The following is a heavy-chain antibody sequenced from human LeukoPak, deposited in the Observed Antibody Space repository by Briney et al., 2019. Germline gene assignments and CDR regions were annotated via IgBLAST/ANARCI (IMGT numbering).Heavy chain of an antibody. CDR2: VSPPGGGT. J-gene: IGHJ4*02. Sequence: GGSLRLSCAASGFTFSNHGMNWVRQAPGKGLEWLSGVSPPGGGTYYADSVKGRFTISRDDSKNTLSLQMNSLRVEDTAVYYCARDLAWGAFDYWGQGTLVTVSS. V-gene: IGHV3-23*01. CDR3: ARDLAWGAFDY. CDR1: GFTFSNHG. D-gene: IGHD7-27*01.